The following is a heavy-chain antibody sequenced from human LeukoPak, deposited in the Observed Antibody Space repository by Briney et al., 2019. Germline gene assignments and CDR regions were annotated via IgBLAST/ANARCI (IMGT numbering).Heavy chain of an antibody. Sequence: SVKVSCKASGGTFSSYAISWVRQAPGQGLEWMGRIIPIFGTANYAQKFQGRVTITTDESTSTAYMELSSLKASDTAMYYCARHQRLTGDSLAAFDIWGQGTMVTVSS. CDR1: GGTFSSYA. CDR2: IIPIFGTA. V-gene: IGHV1-69*05. D-gene: IGHD7-27*01. J-gene: IGHJ3*02. CDR3: ARHQRLTGDSLAAFDI.